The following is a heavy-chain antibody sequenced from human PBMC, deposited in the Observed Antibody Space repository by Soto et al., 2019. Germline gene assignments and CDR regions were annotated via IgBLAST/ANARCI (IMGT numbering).Heavy chain of an antibody. CDR2: IIPAFGTT. V-gene: IGHV1-69*18. CDR1: GDTFSGYP. Sequence: QVQLVQSGAELKKPGSSVKVSCKASGDTFSGYPINWVRQAPGEGLEWMGRIIPAFGTTNDAQRFEGRVTFTADESTNTAYMELRGLLSEETAVYYCARDGGFGELKYWGPGTLVTISS. D-gene: IGHD3-10*01. J-gene: IGHJ4*02. CDR3: ARDGGFGELKY.